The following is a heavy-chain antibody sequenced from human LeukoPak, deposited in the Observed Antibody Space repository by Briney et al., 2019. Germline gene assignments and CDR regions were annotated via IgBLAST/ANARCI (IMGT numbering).Heavy chain of an antibody. V-gene: IGHV4-34*01. Sequence: SETLSLTCAVYGGSFSGYYWSWIRQPPGKGLEWIGEINHSGSTNYNPSLKSRVTISADTSKNQFSLKLSSVTAADTAVYYCARVIPMVRGVSTWGQGTLVTVSS. D-gene: IGHD3-10*01. CDR2: INHSGST. CDR1: GGSFSGYY. CDR3: ARVIPMVRGVST. J-gene: IGHJ5*02.